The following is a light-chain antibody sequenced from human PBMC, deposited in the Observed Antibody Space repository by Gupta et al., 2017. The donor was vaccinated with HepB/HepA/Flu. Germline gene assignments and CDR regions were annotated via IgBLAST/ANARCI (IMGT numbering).Light chain of an antibody. CDR3: QQTNNCPPT. Sequence: DIEMTQSPSSLSVSLGDRVTITCRSSQSISRYLAWFQKKPGKAPSLLIYNAPNWQTGIPARFSGGGSGTDFTLNISSLQPEDFAAYYCQQTNNCPPTFGHGTRLEVK. CDR2: NAP. CDR1: QSISRY. V-gene: IGKV1-39*01. J-gene: IGKJ5*01.